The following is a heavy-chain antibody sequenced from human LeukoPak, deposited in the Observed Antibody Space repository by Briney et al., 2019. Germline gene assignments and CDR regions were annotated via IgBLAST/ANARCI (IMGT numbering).Heavy chain of an antibody. V-gene: IGHV3-23*01. CDR3: ARDGGFCTNGVCFFDF. D-gene: IGHD2-8*01. CDR2: IIGSAVNT. CDR1: GLTVSSYG. J-gene: IGHJ4*02. Sequence: GGSLRLSCGASGLTVSSYGMSWVRQAPGKGLEWVSTIIGSAVNTYYADSVKGRFTISRDDSKNTVYLQMNSLRAEDTALYYCARDGGFCTNGVCFFDFWGQGTLVTVSS.